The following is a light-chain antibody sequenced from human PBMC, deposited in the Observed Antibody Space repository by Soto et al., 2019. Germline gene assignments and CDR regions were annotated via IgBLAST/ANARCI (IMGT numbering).Light chain of an antibody. CDR2: GAS. CDR1: QSVSSSY. Sequence: EIVLTQSPGTLSLSPGERATLSCRASQSVSSSYLAWYQQKPGQAPRLLIYGASSRATGIPDRFSGSGSGTDFTLTISRLEPEDFATYYCQQYSDFLISFGPGTTVDFK. V-gene: IGKV3-20*01. J-gene: IGKJ3*01. CDR3: QQYSDFLIS.